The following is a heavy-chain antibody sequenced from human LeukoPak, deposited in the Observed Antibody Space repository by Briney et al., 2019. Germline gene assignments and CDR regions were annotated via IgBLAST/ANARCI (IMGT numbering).Heavy chain of an antibody. CDR1: GFTFSTHG. CDR3: TTESRAAAGNDY. V-gene: IGHV3-30*02. D-gene: IGHD6-13*01. J-gene: IGHJ4*02. CDR2: IRYDGINK. Sequence: GGSLRLSCAASGFTFSTHGMHWVRQAPGKGLEWVAFIRYDGINKYYADSVKGRFTISRDSFKNTLYLQMNSLKTEDTAVYYCTTESRAAAGNDYWGQGTLVTVSS.